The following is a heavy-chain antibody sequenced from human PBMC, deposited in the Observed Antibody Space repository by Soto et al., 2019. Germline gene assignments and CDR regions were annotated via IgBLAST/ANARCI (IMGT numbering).Heavy chain of an antibody. CDR1: GGSISSGGYY. CDR2: IYYSGST. J-gene: IGHJ4*02. CDR3: ATHPPYGPLDH. Sequence: PSETLSLTCTVSGGSISSGGYYWSWIRQHPGKGLEWIGYIYYSGSTYYNPSLKSRVTISVDTSKNQFSLRLTSVTAADTAVYYCATHPPYGPLDHWGQGTLVTVPQ. V-gene: IGHV4-31*02. D-gene: IGHD4-17*01.